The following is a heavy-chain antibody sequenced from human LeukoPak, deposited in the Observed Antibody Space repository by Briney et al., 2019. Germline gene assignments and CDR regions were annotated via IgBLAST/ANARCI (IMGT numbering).Heavy chain of an antibody. CDR2: INPTGTTT. Sequence: GASVKVSCKASGYTFINNWMHWVRQAPGQGLEWVGLINPTGTTTLYAQKFQGRVTLTRDMSTSTDYMELRSLRSDDTAVYYCAGFPNYGSGSPNDYWGQGTLVTVSS. V-gene: IGHV1-46*01. D-gene: IGHD3-10*01. CDR1: GYTFINNW. CDR3: AGFPNYGSGSPNDY. J-gene: IGHJ4*02.